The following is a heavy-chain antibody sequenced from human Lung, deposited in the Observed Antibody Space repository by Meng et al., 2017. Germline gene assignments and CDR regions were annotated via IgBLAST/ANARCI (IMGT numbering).Heavy chain of an antibody. V-gene: IGHV4-34*01. CDR2: INHSGST. CDR1: GGSFGAYY. CDR3: ARGPTTMAHDFDY. D-gene: IGHD4-11*01. Sequence: VQLQQRGAGLLTPSETLSLTWVVPGGSFGAYYWSWIRQPPGKGLEWIGEINHSGSTNYNPSLESRATISVDTSQNNLSLKLSSVTAADSAVYYCARGPTTMAHDFDYWGQGTLVTVSS. J-gene: IGHJ4*02.